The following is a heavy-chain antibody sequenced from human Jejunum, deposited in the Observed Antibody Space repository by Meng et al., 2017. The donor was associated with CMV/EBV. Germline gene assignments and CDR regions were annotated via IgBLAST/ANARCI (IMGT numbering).Heavy chain of an antibody. V-gene: IGHV1-18*04. D-gene: IGHD1-14*01. CDR2: INAYNGDT. J-gene: IGHJ4*02. CDR1: GYTYTHHG. CDR3: ARGRRNEPLFDY. Sequence: QVQLVQSGGEVRKPGASVKVSCKASGYTYTHHGIGWVRHVPGQGLEWMGWINAYNGDTNYAQTLQGRVTMTTDTSTSTAYMELSSLTFDDTAVYFCARGRRNEPLFDYWGQGTLVTVSS.